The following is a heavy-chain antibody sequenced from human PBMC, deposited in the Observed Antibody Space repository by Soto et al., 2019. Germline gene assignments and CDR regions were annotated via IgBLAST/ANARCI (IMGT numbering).Heavy chain of an antibody. CDR3: ARGVGIAAAGLS. CDR2: INHSGST. D-gene: IGHD6-13*01. V-gene: IGHV4-34*01. Sequence: SEPLSLTCAVYGGSFSGYYWSWIRQPPGKGLEWIGEINHSGSTNYNPSLKSRVTISVDTSKNQFSLKLSSVTAADTAVYYCARGVGIAAAGLSWGQGTLVTVSS. CDR1: GGSFSGYY. J-gene: IGHJ4*02.